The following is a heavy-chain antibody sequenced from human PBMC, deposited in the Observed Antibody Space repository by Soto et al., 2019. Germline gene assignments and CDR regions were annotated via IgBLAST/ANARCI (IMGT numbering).Heavy chain of an antibody. D-gene: IGHD3-3*01. CDR1: GGSISSGGYY. J-gene: IGHJ4*02. V-gene: IGHV4-31*03. Sequence: QVQLQESGPGLVKPSQTLSLTCTVSGGSISSGGYYWSWIRQHPGKGLEWIGYIYYSGSTYYNPSLKSRVTISVDTSKNQFSLKLSSVTAADTAVYYCARANGFWSGYSYYFDYWGQGTLVTVSS. CDR3: ARANGFWSGYSYYFDY. CDR2: IYYSGST.